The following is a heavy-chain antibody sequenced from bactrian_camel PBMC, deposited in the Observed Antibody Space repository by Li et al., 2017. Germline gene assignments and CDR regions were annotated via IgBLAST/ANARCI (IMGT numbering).Heavy chain of an antibody. CDR1: GFTFADSD. CDR3: AAGSRGLCRANVSDFDY. D-gene: IGHD4*01. CDR2: INTEGIT. V-gene: IGHV3S55*01. J-gene: IGHJ6*01. Sequence: HVQLVESGGGSVQAGETLRLSCTASGFTFADSDKGWYRQAPGNECELVSSINTEGITSYADFVKGRFTMARDYARNTLYLQMNSLKPEDTALYYCAAGSRGLCRANVSDFDYWGQGTQVTVS.